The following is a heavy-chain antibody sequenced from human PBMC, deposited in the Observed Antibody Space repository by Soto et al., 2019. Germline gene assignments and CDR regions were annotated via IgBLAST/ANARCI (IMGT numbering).Heavy chain of an antibody. J-gene: IGHJ4*02. D-gene: IGHD5-12*01. CDR2: ISSSSGYI. Sequence: GSLRLSCAASGFTFSSYSMNWVRQAPGKGLEWVSSISSSSGYIYYADSVKGRFTISRDNAKNSLYLQMNSLRAEDTAVYYCARGLRDGYNRIGNDYWGQGTLVTVSS. CDR3: ARGLRDGYNRIGNDY. V-gene: IGHV3-21*01. CDR1: GFTFSSYS.